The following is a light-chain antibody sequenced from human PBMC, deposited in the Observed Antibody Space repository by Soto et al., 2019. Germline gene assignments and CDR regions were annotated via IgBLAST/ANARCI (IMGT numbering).Light chain of an antibody. Sequence: EIVMTQSPATLAVSPGDTATLSCWASQSLGGNLAWYQQKPGQAPRLLICRASSRATGVPARFSASGSGTEFTLTVSSLQSEDSAVYYCHQYNSWPRGTFGPGTKVDIK. CDR2: RAS. CDR1: QSLGGN. CDR3: HQYNSWPRGT. V-gene: IGKV3-15*01. J-gene: IGKJ3*01.